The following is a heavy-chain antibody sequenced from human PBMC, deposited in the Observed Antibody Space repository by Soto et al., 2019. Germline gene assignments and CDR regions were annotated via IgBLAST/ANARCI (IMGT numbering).Heavy chain of an antibody. V-gene: IGHV4-34*01. CDR1: GGSFSGYY. J-gene: IGHJ6*02. CDR3: ATLGVATEYYGMDV. D-gene: IGHD5-12*01. Sequence: SETLSLTCAVYGGSFSGYYWSWIRQPPGKGLEWIGEINHSGSTNYNPSLKSRVTISVDTSKNQFSLKLSSVTAADTAVYHCATLGVATEYYGMDVWGQGTTVTVSS. CDR2: INHSGST.